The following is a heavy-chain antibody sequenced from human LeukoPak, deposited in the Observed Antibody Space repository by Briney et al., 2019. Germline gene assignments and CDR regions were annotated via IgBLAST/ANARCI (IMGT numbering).Heavy chain of an antibody. CDR3: ARDHDSSGENWFDP. D-gene: IGHD3-22*01. CDR1: GFTFDDYA. CDR2: ISWDGGST. J-gene: IGHJ5*02. V-gene: IGHV3-43D*03. Sequence: GGSLRLSCAASGFTFDDYAMHWVRQAPGKGLEWVSLISWDGGSTYYADSVKGRFTISRDNSKNSLYLQMNSLRAEDTALYYCARDHDSSGENWFDPWGQGTLVTVSS.